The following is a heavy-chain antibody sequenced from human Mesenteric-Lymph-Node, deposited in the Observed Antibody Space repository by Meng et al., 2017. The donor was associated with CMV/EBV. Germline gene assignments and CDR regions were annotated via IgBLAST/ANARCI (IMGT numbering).Heavy chain of an antibody. Sequence: SETLSLTCTVSGYSISDGYSWGWSRQPPGKRLEWIGNFFYSGSTFYNPSLESRVTISVDTSKNQFSLKLRSVTAADTAVYYCVRGTRKSRFVEWFPFDYWGQGTLVTVSS. CDR3: VRGTRKSRFVEWFPFDY. V-gene: IGHV4-38-2*02. J-gene: IGHJ4*02. D-gene: IGHD3-3*01. CDR2: FFYSGST. CDR1: GYSISDGYS.